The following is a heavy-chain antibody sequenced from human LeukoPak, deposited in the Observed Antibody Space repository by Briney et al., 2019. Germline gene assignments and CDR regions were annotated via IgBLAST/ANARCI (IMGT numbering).Heavy chain of an antibody. J-gene: IGHJ4*02. V-gene: IGHV3-30*02. D-gene: IGHD2-15*01. CDR1: GFTFSTYG. Sequence: HPGGSLRLSCAASGFTFSTYGMHWVRQAPGKGLEWVVFIRYDGSNKYYADSVKGRFTISRDNSKNTLYLQMNSLRAEDTAVYYCAKDVVGAADYWGQGTLATVSP. CDR3: AKDVVGAADY. CDR2: IRYDGSNK.